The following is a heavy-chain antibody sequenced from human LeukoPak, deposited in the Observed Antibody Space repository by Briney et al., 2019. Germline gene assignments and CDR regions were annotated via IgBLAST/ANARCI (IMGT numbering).Heavy chain of an antibody. J-gene: IGHJ3*02. D-gene: IGHD6-13*01. CDR1: GFTFDDYA. V-gene: IGHV3-9*01. CDR2: VSWNSDSI. Sequence: PGSSLRLSCAASGFTFDDYAMHWVRQVPGEGLQWVSGVSWNSDSIGYADSVKGRFTISRDNAQNSIYLQMNSLRAEATAGYYCAREGGGYSCPWGAFDIWGQGTMVTVSS. CDR3: AREGGGYSCPWGAFDI.